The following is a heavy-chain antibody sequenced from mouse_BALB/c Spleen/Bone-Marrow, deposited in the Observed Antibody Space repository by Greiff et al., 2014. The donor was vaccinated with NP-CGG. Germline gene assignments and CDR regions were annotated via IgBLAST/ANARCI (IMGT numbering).Heavy chain of an antibody. CDR1: GFSLTSYG. CDR2: IWAGGST. V-gene: IGHV2-9*02. J-gene: IGHJ2*01. CDR3: AGGLGRWFDY. D-gene: IGHD1-1*01. Sequence: QVQLQQSGPGLVAPSQTLSITCTVSGFSLTSYGVHWVRQPPGKGLEWLGVIWAGGSTNYNSALMSRLSISKDNSKSKVFLKMNSLQTDDTAMYYCAGGLGRWFDYWGQGTIFTVSS.